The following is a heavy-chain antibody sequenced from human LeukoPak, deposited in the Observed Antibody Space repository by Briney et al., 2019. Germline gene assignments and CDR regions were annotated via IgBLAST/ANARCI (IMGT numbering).Heavy chain of an antibody. CDR3: ARGARVADERDAFDV. Sequence: SETLSLTCTVSGGSISPYYWSWIRQPPGKGLEWIGYIFYSGSTNYNPSLKSRVTISVDTSKNQFSLKLISVTAADTAVYYCARGARVADERDAFDVWGQGTLVTVSS. CDR2: IFYSGST. D-gene: IGHD3-3*01. CDR1: GGSISPYY. J-gene: IGHJ3*01. V-gene: IGHV4-59*12.